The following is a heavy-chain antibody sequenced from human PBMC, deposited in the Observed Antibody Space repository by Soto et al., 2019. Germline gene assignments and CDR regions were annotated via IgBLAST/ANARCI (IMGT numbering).Heavy chain of an antibody. Sequence: VKVSCKASGYTFTGYYMHWVRQAPGQGLEWMGWINPNSGGTNYAQKFQGWVTMTRDTSISTAYMELSRLRSDDTAVYYCARDTTMGLYYFDYWGQGTLVTVSS. J-gene: IGHJ4*02. CDR2: INPNSGGT. D-gene: IGHD3-10*01. V-gene: IGHV1-2*04. CDR3: ARDTTMGLYYFDY. CDR1: GYTFTGYY.